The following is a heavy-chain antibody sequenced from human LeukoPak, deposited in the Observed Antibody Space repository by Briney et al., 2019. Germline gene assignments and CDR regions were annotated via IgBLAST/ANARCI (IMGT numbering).Heavy chain of an antibody. V-gene: IGHV1-2*02. J-gene: IGHJ3*02. CDR1: GYTFTGYY. CDR3: ARDLPQYCYDSSGYLTGAFDI. D-gene: IGHD3-22*01. CDR2: INPNSGGT. Sequence: ASVKVSCKASGYTFTGYYMHWVRQAPGQGLEWMGWINPNSGGTNYAQKFQGRVTMTRDTSISTAYMELSRLRSDDTAVYYCARDLPQYCYDSSGYLTGAFDIWGQGTMVTVSS.